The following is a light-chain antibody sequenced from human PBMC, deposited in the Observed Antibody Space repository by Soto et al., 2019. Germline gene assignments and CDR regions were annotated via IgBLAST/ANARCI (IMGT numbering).Light chain of an antibody. CDR2: WAY. Sequence: DIVMTHSAYSVGVSLGGIATINXRSXXSVXYSSHNNNYLAWYQQKPGQPPKLLIYWAYTRESGVPDRFSGSGSGTDFTLTISSLQAEDVAVYYCQQYFSIPITFGQGTRLEI. CDR3: QQYFSIPIT. V-gene: IGKV4-1*01. J-gene: IGKJ5*01. CDR1: XSVXYSSHNNNY.